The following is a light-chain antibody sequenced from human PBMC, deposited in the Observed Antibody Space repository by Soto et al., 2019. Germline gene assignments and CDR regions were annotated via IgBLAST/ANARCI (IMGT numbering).Light chain of an antibody. CDR2: EVS. V-gene: IGLV2-8*01. CDR1: SSDVGGYNY. CDR3: SSFTSRSTLI. Sequence: QSALTQPPSASGSPGQSVTISCTGTSSDVGGYNYVSWYRQHPGKAPKLMTYEVSKRPSGVPDRFSGSKSGNTASLTVSGLQAEDEAHYYCSSFTSRSTLIFGGGTKLTVL. J-gene: IGLJ2*01.